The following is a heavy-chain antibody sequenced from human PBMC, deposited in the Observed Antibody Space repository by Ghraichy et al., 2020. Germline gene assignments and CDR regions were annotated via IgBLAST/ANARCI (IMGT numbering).Heavy chain of an antibody. CDR2: INPNSGDT. J-gene: IGHJ6*02. Sequence: ASVKVSCEASGYTFTGYYMNWVRQAPGHGLEWMGRINPNSGDTNYAQKFQDRVTMTRDTSISTAYMEVSGLRSDDTAMYYCARDFFSSITSPNYYYGMDVWGQGTTVTVSS. CDR1: GYTFTGYY. V-gene: IGHV1-2*06. CDR3: ARDFFSSITSPNYYYGMDV. D-gene: IGHD1-14*01.